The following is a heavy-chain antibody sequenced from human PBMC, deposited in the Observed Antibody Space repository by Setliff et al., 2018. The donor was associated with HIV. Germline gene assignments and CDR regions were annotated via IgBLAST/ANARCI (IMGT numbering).Heavy chain of an antibody. J-gene: IGHJ4*02. D-gene: IGHD1-26*01. CDR1: GGSMSNYY. Sequence: SETLSLTCTVSGGSMSNYYWSWIRQPPGKRLEWIASIQYSDSSHYNPSLQSRVTISVDTSKNQFHLNMSSVTAADSATYYCASMGAQGTHFDYWGQGTLVTVSS. CDR2: IQYSDSS. CDR3: ASMGAQGTHFDY. V-gene: IGHV4-59*08.